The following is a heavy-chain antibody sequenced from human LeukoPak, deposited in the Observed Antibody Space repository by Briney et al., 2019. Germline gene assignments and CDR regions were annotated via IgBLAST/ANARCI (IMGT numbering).Heavy chain of an antibody. J-gene: IGHJ4*02. CDR3: ATEYPYYDFWSGYYRSWSGGRFDY. CDR1: GGSISSSNYY. Sequence: PSETLSLTCTVSGGSISSSNYYWGWIRQPPGKGLEWIGSIYYSGSTYYNPSLKSRVTISVDTSKNQFSLKLSSVTAADTAVYYCATEYPYYDFWSGYYRSWSGGRFDYWSQGTLVTVSS. CDR2: IYYSGST. D-gene: IGHD3-3*01. V-gene: IGHV4-39*07.